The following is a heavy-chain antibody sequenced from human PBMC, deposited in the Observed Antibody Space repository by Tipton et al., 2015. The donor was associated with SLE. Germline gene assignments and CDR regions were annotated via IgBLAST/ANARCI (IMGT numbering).Heavy chain of an antibody. V-gene: IGHV4-34*01. Sequence: TLSLTCTVYTGSFSGYYWSWIRQPPGKGLEWIGEISHSGSTNYNPSLKSRVTISVDTSKNQFSLKLSSVTAADTAVYYCAREASYCGGDCYPSWFDPWGQGTLVTVSS. CDR3: AREASYCGGDCYPSWFDP. CDR1: TGSFSGYY. J-gene: IGHJ5*02. D-gene: IGHD2-21*01. CDR2: ISHSGST.